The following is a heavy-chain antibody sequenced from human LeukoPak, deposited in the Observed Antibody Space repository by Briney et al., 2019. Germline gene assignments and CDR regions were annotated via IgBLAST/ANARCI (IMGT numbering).Heavy chain of an antibody. D-gene: IGHD6-13*01. J-gene: IGHJ6*02. CDR3: ARGPLAAAGTLTYYYYGMDV. CDR2: VNHSGST. V-gene: IGHV4-38-2*02. Sequence: SETLSLTCTVSGYSISAGYYWGWFRQPPGKGLEWIGEVNHSGSTNYNPSLKSRVTISVDTSKNQFSLKLSSVTAANTAVYYCARGPLAAAGTLTYYYYGMDVWGQGTTVTVSS. CDR1: GYSISAGYY.